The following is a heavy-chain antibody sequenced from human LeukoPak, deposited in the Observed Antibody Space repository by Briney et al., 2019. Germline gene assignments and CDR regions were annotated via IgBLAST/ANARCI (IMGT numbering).Heavy chain of an antibody. Sequence: GASLKASCRASGYTFTGNYMPWVRKGPGQGREWLGWINPISGGPDYAHNFKARVTMTRETSISTAYTELNRLRSDDTAVYYCARDRDYGSGIFDYWGQGTLVTVSS. CDR3: ARDRDYGSGIFDY. CDR2: INPISGGP. J-gene: IGHJ4*02. CDR1: GYTFTGNY. V-gene: IGHV1-2*07. D-gene: IGHD3-10*01.